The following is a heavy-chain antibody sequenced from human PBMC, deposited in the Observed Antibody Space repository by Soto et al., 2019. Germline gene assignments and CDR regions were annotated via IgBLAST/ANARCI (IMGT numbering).Heavy chain of an antibody. CDR3: ARFTVTTLSFDY. Sequence: SGPTLVNPTQTLTLTCTFSGCSLSTSGMCVSWIRQPPGKALEWLARIDWDDDKYYSTSLKTRLTISKDTSKNQVVLTMTNMDPVDTATYYCARFTVTTLSFDYWGQGTLVTVSS. CDR1: GCSLSTSGMC. D-gene: IGHD4-17*01. CDR2: IDWDDDK. V-gene: IGHV2-70*11. J-gene: IGHJ4*02.